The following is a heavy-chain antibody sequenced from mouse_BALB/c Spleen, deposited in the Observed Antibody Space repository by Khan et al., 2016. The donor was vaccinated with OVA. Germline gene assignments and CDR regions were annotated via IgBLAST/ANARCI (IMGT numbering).Heavy chain of an antibody. CDR2: IWTGGST. Sequence: QVQLKQSGPGLVAPSQSLSITCTVSGFSLTSYGVHWIRQPPGKGLEWLGVIWTGGSTNYNSALMSRLSISKDNSKSQVFLKINSLQTDDTAMYYCARYYGNYGWYVDLWGAGTTVTVSS. J-gene: IGHJ1*01. D-gene: IGHD2-1*01. CDR3: ARYYGNYGWYVDL. V-gene: IGHV2-9*02. CDR1: GFSLTSYG.